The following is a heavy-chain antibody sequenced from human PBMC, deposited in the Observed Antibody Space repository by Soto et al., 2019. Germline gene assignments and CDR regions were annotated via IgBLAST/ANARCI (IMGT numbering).Heavy chain of an antibody. V-gene: IGHV4-4*07. CDR2: IYSSGST. Sequence: SETLSLTCTVTGGAISGYYWTWIRQSAGGGLEWIGRIYSSGSTNYNPSLKSRVTISLDTSMNHFSLRLSSVTAADTAVYYCARGQRFADWFDPWGQGTLVSVSA. D-gene: IGHD3-3*01. J-gene: IGHJ5*02. CDR1: GGAISGYY. CDR3: ARGQRFADWFDP.